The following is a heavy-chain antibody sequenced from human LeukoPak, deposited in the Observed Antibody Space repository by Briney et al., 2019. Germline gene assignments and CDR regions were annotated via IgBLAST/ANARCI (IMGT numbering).Heavy chain of an antibody. CDR3: ARSRDIVVVPAAIIANYYYYYMDV. Sequence: ASVKVSCKASGYTFTSYGISWVRQAPGQGLEWMGWISAYNGNTNYAQKLQGRVTMTTDTSTSTAYMELRSLRSDDTAVYYCARSRDIVVVPAAIIANYYYYYMDVWGKGTTVTVSS. J-gene: IGHJ6*03. V-gene: IGHV1-18*01. CDR2: ISAYNGNT. CDR1: GYTFTSYG. D-gene: IGHD2-2*01.